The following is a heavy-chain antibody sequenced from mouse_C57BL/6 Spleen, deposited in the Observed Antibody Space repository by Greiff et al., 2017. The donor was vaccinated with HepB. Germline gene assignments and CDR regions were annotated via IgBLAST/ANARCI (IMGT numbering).Heavy chain of an antibody. CDR2: INPGSGGT. CDR1: GYAFTNYL. V-gene: IGHV1-54*01. D-gene: IGHD1-1*01. Sequence: QVQLKQSGAELVRPGTSVKVSCKASGYAFTNYLIEWVKQRPGQGLEWIGVINPGSGGTNYNEKFKGKATLTADKSSRTAYMQLSSLTSEDSAVYFCARGGEIYYYGSIVDYWGQGTTLTVSS. CDR3: ARGGEIYYYGSIVDY. J-gene: IGHJ2*01.